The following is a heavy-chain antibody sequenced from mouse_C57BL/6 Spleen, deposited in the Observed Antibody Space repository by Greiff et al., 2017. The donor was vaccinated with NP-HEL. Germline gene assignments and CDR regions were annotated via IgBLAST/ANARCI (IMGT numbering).Heavy chain of an antibody. CDR3: AIDDYDDYAMDY. D-gene: IGHD2-4*01. CDR1: GYSITSGYY. J-gene: IGHJ4*01. V-gene: IGHV3-6*01. Sequence: EVQLQQSGPGLVKPSQSLSLTCSVTGYSITSGYYWNWIRQFPGNKLEWMGYISYNGSNNYNPSLKNRISITRDTSKNQFFLKLNSVTTEDTATYYCAIDDYDDYAMDYWGQGTSVTVSS. CDR2: ISYNGSN.